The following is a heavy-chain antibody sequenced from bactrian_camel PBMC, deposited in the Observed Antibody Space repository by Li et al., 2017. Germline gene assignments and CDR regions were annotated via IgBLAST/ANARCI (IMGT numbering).Heavy chain of an antibody. D-gene: IGHD4*01. CDR3: AADVWPCDYDGRYNY. J-gene: IGHJ4*01. CDR2: IDRRGST. V-gene: IGHV3S55*01. Sequence: VQLVESGGGSAQVGGSLKLSCAASGLTYRSYCTGWFRQAPGKEREGVATIDRRGSTTYADSVKGRFTISKDNAKNTLYLQMNSLEPEDTSMYYCAADVWPCDYDGRYNYRGQGTQVTVS. CDR1: GLTYRSYC.